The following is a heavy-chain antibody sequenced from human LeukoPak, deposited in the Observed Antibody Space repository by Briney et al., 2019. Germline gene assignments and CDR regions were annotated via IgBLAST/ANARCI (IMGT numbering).Heavy chain of an antibody. CDR1: GGSISTYY. CDR3: ARRPGPLDY. V-gene: IGHV4-59*08. Sequence: SETLSLTCTVSGGSISTYYWNWIRQPPGKGLEWIGYIYHSGSTNYNPSLKSRVTISVDTSKNQFSLKLSSVTAADTAVYYCARRPGPLDYWGQGTLVTVSS. J-gene: IGHJ4*02. D-gene: IGHD1-14*01. CDR2: IYHSGST.